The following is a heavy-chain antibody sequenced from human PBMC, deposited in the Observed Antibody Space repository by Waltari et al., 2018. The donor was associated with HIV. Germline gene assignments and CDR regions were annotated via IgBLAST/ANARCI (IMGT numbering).Heavy chain of an antibody. J-gene: IGHJ4*02. V-gene: IGHV1-46*02. D-gene: IGHD2-2*02. Sequence: QVQLVQSGAEVKKPGASVKLSCATSGPTFNRFYMHWVRQAPGQGLEWMGFINPPGSSATYAQKFQGRVIMTRDSSTTSVYMELTNLRTEDTAFYYCASGGIHIRAHFDSWGQGTLVTVSS. CDR3: ASGGIHIRAHFDS. CDR1: GPTFNRFY. CDR2: INPPGSSA.